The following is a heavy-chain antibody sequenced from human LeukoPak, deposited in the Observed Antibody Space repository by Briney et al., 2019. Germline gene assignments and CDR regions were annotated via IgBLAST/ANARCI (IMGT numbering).Heavy chain of an antibody. Sequence: ASVTVSCKASGYTFTSYYMHWVRQAPGQGLEWMGIINPSGGSTSYAQKFQGRVTMTRDTSTSTVYMELSSLRSEDTAVYYCARDSFQKVVMQLRAWSDPWGQGTLVTVSS. CDR1: GYTFTSYY. CDR3: ARDSFQKVVMQLRAWSDP. J-gene: IGHJ5*02. D-gene: IGHD3-22*01. V-gene: IGHV1-46*01. CDR2: INPSGGST.